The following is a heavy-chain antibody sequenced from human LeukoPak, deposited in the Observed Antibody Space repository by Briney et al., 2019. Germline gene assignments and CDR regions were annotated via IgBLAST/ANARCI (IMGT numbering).Heavy chain of an antibody. D-gene: IGHD3-3*01. J-gene: IGHJ4*02. CDR2: IYYSGST. V-gene: IGHV4-31*03. Sequence: SQTLSLTCTVSGGSISSGGYYWGWIRQHPGKGLEWIGYIYYSGSTYYNPSLKSRVTISVDTSKNQFSLKLSSVTAADTAVYYCARAGSDGDFWSGYLDYWGQGTLVTVSS. CDR3: ARAGSDGDFWSGYLDY. CDR1: GGSISSGGYY.